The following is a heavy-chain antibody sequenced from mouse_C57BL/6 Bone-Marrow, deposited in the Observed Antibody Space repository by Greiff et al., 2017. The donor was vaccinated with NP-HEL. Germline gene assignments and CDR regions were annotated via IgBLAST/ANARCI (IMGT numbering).Heavy chain of an antibody. Sequence: VQRVESGAELARPGASVKLSCKASGYTFTSYGISWVKQRTGQGLEWIGEIYPRSGNTYYNEKFKGKATLTADKSSSTAYMELRSLTSEDSAVYFCARLYYDYEPFAYWGQGTLVTVSA. V-gene: IGHV1-81*01. CDR3: ARLYYDYEPFAY. J-gene: IGHJ3*01. CDR2: IYPRSGNT. D-gene: IGHD2-4*01. CDR1: GYTFTSYG.